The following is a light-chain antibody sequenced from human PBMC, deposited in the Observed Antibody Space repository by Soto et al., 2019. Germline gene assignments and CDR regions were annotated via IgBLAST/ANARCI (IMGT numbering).Light chain of an antibody. CDR1: QSISSW. CDR2: DAS. V-gene: IGKV1-5*01. Sequence: DIQMTQSPSTLSAYVGDRVNITCRASQSISSWLAWYQQKPGKAPKLLIYDASRLESGVPSRFSGSGSGTEFTLTNSSLQPDNFATNYCQQYNSYSPGCTFGQGTKLEIK. J-gene: IGKJ1*01. CDR3: QQYNSYSPGCT.